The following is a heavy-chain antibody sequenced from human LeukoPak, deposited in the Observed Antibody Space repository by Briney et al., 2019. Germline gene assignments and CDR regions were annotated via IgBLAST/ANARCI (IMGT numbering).Heavy chain of an antibody. CDR3: ARDQDYYDSSGYYLIFGY. D-gene: IGHD3-22*01. CDR2: IKQDGSEK. CDR1: GFTFSSYW. V-gene: IGHV3-7*01. Sequence: GGSLRLSCAASGFTFSSYWMSWVRQAPGKGLEWVANIKQDGSEKYYVDSVKGRFTISRDNAKNSLYLQMNSLRAEDTAVYYCARDQDYYDSSGYYLIFGYWGQGTLVTVSS. J-gene: IGHJ4*02.